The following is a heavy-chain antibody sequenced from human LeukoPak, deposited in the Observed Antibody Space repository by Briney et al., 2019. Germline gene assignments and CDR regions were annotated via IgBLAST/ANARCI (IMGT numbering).Heavy chain of an antibody. V-gene: IGHV3-21*01. J-gene: IGHJ6*02. D-gene: IGHD6-13*01. CDR2: ISSSSSYI. Sequence: PGGSLRLSCAASGFTFSSYSMNWVRQAPGKGLEWVSSISSSSSYIYYADSVKGRFTISRDNAKNSLYLQMNSLRAEDTAVYYCARALGIAAAVPYYYYGMDVWGQGTTVTVSS. CDR1: GFTFSSYS. CDR3: ARALGIAAAVPYYYYGMDV.